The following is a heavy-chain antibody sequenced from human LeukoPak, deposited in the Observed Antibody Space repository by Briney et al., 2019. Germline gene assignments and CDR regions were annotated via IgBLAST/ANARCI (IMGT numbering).Heavy chain of an antibody. D-gene: IGHD2-15*01. CDR3: ARVVVAVTPSDWFDP. J-gene: IGHJ5*02. CDR1: GYSISSGYY. Sequence: KPSETLSLTCTVSGYSISSGYYWGCFRQPPGKGLEWIASIYHSGSTNYNPSLKSRVTISVDKSRNQFSLKMTSVTAADTAIYYCARVVVAVTPSDWFDPWGQGTLVTVSS. CDR2: IYHSGST. V-gene: IGHV4-38-2*02.